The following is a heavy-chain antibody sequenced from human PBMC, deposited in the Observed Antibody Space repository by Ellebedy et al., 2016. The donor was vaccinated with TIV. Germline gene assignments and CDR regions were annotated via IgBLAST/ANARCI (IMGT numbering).Heavy chain of an antibody. D-gene: IGHD1-26*01. J-gene: IGHJ3*01. CDR1: DDSISSSTYFY. CDR2: FYSGGST. CDR3: ARYERSVLAALDV. Sequence: SETLSLTCTFSDDSISSSTYFYWAWIRQPPGKGLEWIGSFYSGGSTYYNPSLKSQATISVDTSANHFSLSLTSVSVAETAVYSCARYERSVLAALDVWGLGTMVTVSS. V-gene: IGHV4-39*02.